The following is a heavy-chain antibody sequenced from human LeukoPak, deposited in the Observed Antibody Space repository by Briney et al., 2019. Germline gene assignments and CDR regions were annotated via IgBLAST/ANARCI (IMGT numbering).Heavy chain of an antibody. D-gene: IGHD3-22*01. Sequence: PGGSLRLSCAASGFTVGSNYMSWVRQAPGKGLEWVSVIYGGGSTYYADSVKGRFTISRDNSKNTLYLQMNSLRAEDTAVYYCARVRYYYDSSGSTQFYFDYWGQGTLVTVSS. CDR2: IYGGGST. CDR1: GFTVGSNY. CDR3: ARVRYYYDSSGSTQFYFDY. V-gene: IGHV3-66*01. J-gene: IGHJ4*02.